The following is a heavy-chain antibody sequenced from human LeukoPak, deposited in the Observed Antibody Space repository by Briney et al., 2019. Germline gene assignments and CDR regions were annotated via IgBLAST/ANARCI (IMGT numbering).Heavy chain of an antibody. V-gene: IGHV4-59*08. CDR1: GGSISSYY. CDR2: IYDSGTT. CDR3: ASRRSGGYYFDY. Sequence: PSETLSLTCTVSGGSISSYYWSWIRQPPGKGLEWIGYIYDSGTTNYNPSLKSRVPISVDTSKNQCSLTLSSVTAADTAVYYCASRRSGGYYFDYWGQGTLVTVSP. D-gene: IGHD6-19*01. J-gene: IGHJ4*02.